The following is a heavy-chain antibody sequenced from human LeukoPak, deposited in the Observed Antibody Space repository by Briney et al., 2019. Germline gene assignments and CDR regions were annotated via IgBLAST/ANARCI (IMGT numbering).Heavy chain of an antibody. D-gene: IGHD5-18*01. CDR2: IIRHGDAP. CDR3: ARDLPRRYSCDY. J-gene: IGHJ4*02. CDR1: GFTFSDYS. Sequence: GGSLRLSCAASGFTFSDYSMNGGRQAPGKGLEWGSYIIRHGDAPYYAHSVEGRFTITRDNAKKSLYPQMDSLRAEDTAVYYCARDLPRRYSCDYWGQGTLVTVSS. V-gene: IGHV3-48*04.